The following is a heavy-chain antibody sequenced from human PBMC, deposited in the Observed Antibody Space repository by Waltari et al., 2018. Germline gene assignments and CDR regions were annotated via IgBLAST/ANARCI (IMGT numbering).Heavy chain of an antibody. Sequence: EVQLVQSGAEVKKPGESLKISCKGSRDSFTSHWIAWVLQVPGKGLVWMGISYPGDSDTRYSPSFQGQVTISVDKYITTAYLQWSSLRASDTAIYYCARTSYDTSGYYYFDYWGQGTLVTVSS. J-gene: IGHJ4*02. CDR1: RDSFTSHW. CDR2: SYPGDSDT. V-gene: IGHV5-51*01. D-gene: IGHD5-12*01. CDR3: ARTSYDTSGYYYFDY.